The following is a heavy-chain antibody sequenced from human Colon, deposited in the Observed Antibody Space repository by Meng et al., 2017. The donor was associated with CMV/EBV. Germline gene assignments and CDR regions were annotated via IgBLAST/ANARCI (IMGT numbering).Heavy chain of an antibody. V-gene: IGHV1-2*02. J-gene: IGHJ6*02. CDR3: ARAERDVTTVLPAQFSGLGV. CDR2: IYPDSGGT. D-gene: IGHD4-11*01. Sequence: ASVKVSCKASGYKFTDYYIHWVRQAPGQGLEWMGWIYPDSGGTTSAQKFQGRLTMTRDTSMSTVFMELKGLNSDDTAIYYCARAERDVTTVLPAQFSGLGVWGQGTTVTVSS. CDR1: GYKFTDYY.